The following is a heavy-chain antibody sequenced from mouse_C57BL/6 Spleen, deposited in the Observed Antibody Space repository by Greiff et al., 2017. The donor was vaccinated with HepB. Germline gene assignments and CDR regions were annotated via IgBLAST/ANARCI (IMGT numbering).Heavy chain of an antibody. J-gene: IGHJ2*01. D-gene: IGHD1-1*01. Sequence: EVQLQQSGAELVRPGASVKLSCTASGFNIKDDYMHWVKQRPEQGLEWIGRIDPENGDTEYASKFQGKATITADTSSNTAYLQLSSLTSEDTAVYYCTTLSLYYYGSSYGYWGQGTTLTVSS. CDR3: TTLSLYYYGSSYGY. V-gene: IGHV14-4*01. CDR1: GFNIKDDY. CDR2: IDPENGDT.